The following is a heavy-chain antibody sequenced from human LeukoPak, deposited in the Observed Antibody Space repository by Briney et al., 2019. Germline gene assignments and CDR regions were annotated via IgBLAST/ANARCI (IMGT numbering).Heavy chain of an antibody. CDR1: AYSITSGYY. CDR2: IYHSGST. Sequence: SETLSLTCGVSAYSITSGYYWAWIRQPPGKGLEWIGNIYHSGSTNYNPSLKSRVTISVDTSKNQFSLKLSSVTAADTAVYYCARGGLAGYMDVWGKGTTVTVSS. V-gene: IGHV4-38-2*01. J-gene: IGHJ6*03. D-gene: IGHD3/OR15-3a*01. CDR3: ARGGLAGYMDV.